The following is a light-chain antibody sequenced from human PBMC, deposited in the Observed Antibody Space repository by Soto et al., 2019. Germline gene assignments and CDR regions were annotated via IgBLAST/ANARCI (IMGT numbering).Light chain of an antibody. CDR1: QSISSY. CDR2: AAS. J-gene: IGKJ3*01. Sequence: DIQMTQSPSSLSASVGDRVTITCRTSQSISSYLNWYQQKPGKAPKLLIYAASSLQSGVPSRFSGSGSGTEFTLTISSLQPDDFATYYCQQYDNVPSFTFGPGTKVDIK. CDR3: QQYDNVPSFT. V-gene: IGKV1-39*01.